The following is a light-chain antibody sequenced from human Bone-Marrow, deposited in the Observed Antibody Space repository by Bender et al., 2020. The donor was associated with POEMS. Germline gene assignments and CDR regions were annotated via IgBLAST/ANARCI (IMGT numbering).Light chain of an antibody. J-gene: IGLJ3*02. Sequence: QSVLTQPPSASGTPGQKVTISCSGGSSNIGSYFVYWYQQFPGTAPKLVIYGNDQRPSGVPDRLSGSKSSTSASLAISGLRSADEADYYCAVWDDSVSGWVFGGGTKLTVL. CDR3: AVWDDSVSGWV. V-gene: IGLV1-47*01. CDR2: GND. CDR1: SSNIGSYF.